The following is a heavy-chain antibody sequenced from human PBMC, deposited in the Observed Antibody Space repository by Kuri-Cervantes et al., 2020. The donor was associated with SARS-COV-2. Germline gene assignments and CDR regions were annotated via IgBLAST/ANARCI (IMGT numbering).Heavy chain of an antibody. CDR1: GYTFTGYY. D-gene: IGHD2-21*01. Sequence: ASVKVSCKASGYTFTGYYMHWVRQAPGQGLEWMGWINPNSGGTNYAQKFQGWVTMTRDTSISTAYMELSRLRSDDTAVYYCARGIGDMSNFSNWFDPWGQGTLVTDSS. CDR3: ARGIGDMSNFSNWFDP. V-gene: IGHV1-2*04. CDR2: INPNSGGT. J-gene: IGHJ5*02.